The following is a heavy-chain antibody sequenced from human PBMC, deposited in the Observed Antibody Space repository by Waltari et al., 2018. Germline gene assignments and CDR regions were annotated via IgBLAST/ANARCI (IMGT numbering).Heavy chain of an antibody. D-gene: IGHD4-17*01. CDR2: INPRGGAT. CDR1: AYSFSSYS. V-gene: IGHV1-46*01. CDR3: ARGTPTPGDLLY. Sequence: QVKLEQSGAEVKKPGASVKLSCKAPAYSFSSYSLHWVRQAPGQGFEWMGVINPRGGATDYAQKFQARVTMTRDTSTSTVYMELSGLTSEDTAVYYCARGTPTPGDLLYWGQGSPVTVSA. J-gene: IGHJ4*02.